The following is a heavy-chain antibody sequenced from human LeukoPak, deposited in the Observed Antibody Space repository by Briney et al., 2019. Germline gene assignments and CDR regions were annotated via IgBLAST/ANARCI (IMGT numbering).Heavy chain of an antibody. V-gene: IGHV3-7*01. Sequence: PGGSLRPSCAASGFTFSSYWMSWVRQAPGKGLEWVANIKQDGSEKYYVDSVKGRFTISRDNAKNSLYLQMNSLRAEDTAVYYCASLYGDHNYYYYGMDVWGQGTTVTVSS. D-gene: IGHD4-17*01. J-gene: IGHJ6*02. CDR1: GFTFSSYW. CDR3: ASLYGDHNYYYYGMDV. CDR2: IKQDGSEK.